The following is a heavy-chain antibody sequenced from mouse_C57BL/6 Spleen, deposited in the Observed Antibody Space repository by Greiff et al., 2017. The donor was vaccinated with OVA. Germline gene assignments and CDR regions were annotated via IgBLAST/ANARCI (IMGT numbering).Heavy chain of an antibody. CDR3: ARFYYYGSSYYFDY. V-gene: IGHV5-17*01. CDR1: GFTFSDYG. D-gene: IGHD1-1*01. CDR2: ISSGSSTI. Sequence: EVKLMESGGGLVKPGGSLKLSCAASGFTFSDYGMHWVRQAPEKGLEWVAYISSGSSTIYYADTVKGRFTISRDNAKNTLFLQMTSLRSEDTAMDYCARFYYYGSSYYFDYWGQGTTLTVSS. J-gene: IGHJ2*01.